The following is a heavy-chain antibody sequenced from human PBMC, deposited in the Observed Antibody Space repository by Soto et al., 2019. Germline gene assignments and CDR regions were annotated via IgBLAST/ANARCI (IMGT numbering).Heavy chain of an antibody. CDR2: ISPNSGGT. CDR1: GYTFTGYY. J-gene: IGHJ6*03. CDR3: ARGDGALSYYYYYYMAV. V-gene: IGHV1-2*04. D-gene: IGHD3-10*01. Sequence: ASVKVSCKASGYTFTGYYMHWVRQAPGQGLEWMGWISPNSGGTNYAQKFQGWVTMTRDTSISTAYMELSRLRSDDTAVYYCARGDGALSYYYYYYMAVWGKGTTVTVSS.